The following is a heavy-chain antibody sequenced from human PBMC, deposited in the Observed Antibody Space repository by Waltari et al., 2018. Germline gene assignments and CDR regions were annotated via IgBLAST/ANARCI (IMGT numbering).Heavy chain of an antibody. CDR2: TNKDGSGT. D-gene: IGHD1-26*01. Sequence: EVQLVESGGGLVQTGGSLRLSCAASGFGFINYWMDWVRQVPGKGLVWVARTNKDGSGTAYADFVEGRLTISRDNAKSTLHLQMTSLTAEDTAVYYCVREKDLGGTCVFDFWGRGTLVTVSS. CDR3: VREKDLGGTCVFDF. CDR1: GFGFINYW. J-gene: IGHJ4*02. V-gene: IGHV3-74*01.